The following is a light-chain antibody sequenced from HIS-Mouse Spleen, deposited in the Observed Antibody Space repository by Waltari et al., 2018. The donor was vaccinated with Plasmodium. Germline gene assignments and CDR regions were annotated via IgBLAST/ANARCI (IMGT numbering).Light chain of an antibody. CDR1: QSISSR. Sequence: DIQMTQSPSTLSASVGDRVTITCRASQSISSRLAWYQQKPGKAPKLLIYKASSLESGVPSRCSCSGSGTEFTLTISSLQPDDFATYYCQQYNSYSWTFGQGTKVEIK. CDR3: QQYNSYSWT. J-gene: IGKJ1*01. V-gene: IGKV1-5*03. CDR2: KAS.